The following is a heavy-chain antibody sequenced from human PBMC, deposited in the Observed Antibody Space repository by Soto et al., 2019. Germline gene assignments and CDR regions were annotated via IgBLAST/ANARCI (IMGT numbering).Heavy chain of an antibody. D-gene: IGHD3-22*01. CDR2: IKPDGSEK. CDR1: GFTFSSHW. CDR3: ARGDYYDSSGPFSDAFDI. J-gene: IGHJ3*02. V-gene: IGHV3-7*04. Sequence: GGSLRISFAACGFTFSSHWMGWVRQAPGKGLEWVANIKPDGSEKWYVDSVKGRFTISRDNAKNSLYLQMNSLRAEDTAVYYCARGDYYDSSGPFSDAFDIWGQGTMVTVSS.